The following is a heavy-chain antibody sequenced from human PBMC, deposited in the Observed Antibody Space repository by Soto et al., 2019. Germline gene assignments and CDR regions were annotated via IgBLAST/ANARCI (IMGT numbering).Heavy chain of an antibody. CDR3: ARALDYYDWFDP. Sequence: SETLSLTCTASGGSISSYYWSWIRQPPGKGLEWIGYIYYSGSTNYNPSLKSRVTISVDTSKNQFSLKLSSVTAADTAVYYCARALDYYDWFDPWGQGTLVTVSS. D-gene: IGHD3-10*01. V-gene: IGHV4-59*01. CDR1: GGSISSYY. CDR2: IYYSGST. J-gene: IGHJ5*02.